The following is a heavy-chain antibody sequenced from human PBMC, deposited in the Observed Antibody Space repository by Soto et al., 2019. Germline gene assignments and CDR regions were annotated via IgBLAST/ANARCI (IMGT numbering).Heavy chain of an antibody. D-gene: IGHD3-3*01. J-gene: IGHJ6*03. Sequence: PSETLSLTCAVYGGSFSGYYWSWIRQPPGKGLEWIGEINHSGSTNYNPSLKSRVTISVDTSKNQFSLKLSSVTAADTAVYYCARLIYDFWSGYYKARDYYYMDVWGKGTTVTVSS. CDR2: INHSGST. CDR1: GGSFSGYY. CDR3: ARLIYDFWSGYYKARDYYYMDV. V-gene: IGHV4-34*01.